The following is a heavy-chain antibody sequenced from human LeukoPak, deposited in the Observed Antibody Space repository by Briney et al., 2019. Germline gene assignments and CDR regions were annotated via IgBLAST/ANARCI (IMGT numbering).Heavy chain of an antibody. Sequence: VSVTVSFKSSGYTFTGYYIHWVRQAPGQGLEWMGRINPDSGGTNYAQKFQGRVTMTRDTSISTAYMELNRLRSDDTAVYYCARRKGEPNIFEYWGQGTLVTVSS. CDR1: GYTFTGYY. CDR2: INPDSGGT. D-gene: IGHD3-16*01. CDR3: ARRKGEPNIFEY. V-gene: IGHV1-2*06. J-gene: IGHJ4*02.